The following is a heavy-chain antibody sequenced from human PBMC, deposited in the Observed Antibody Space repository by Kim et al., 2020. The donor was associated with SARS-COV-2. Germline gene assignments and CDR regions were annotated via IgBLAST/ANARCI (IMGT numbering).Heavy chain of an antibody. J-gene: IGHJ6*02. V-gene: IGHV6-1*01. CDR3: AREWVEQLARRDYYYGMDV. CDR2: TYYRSKWYN. CDR1: GDSVSSNSAA. D-gene: IGHD6-6*01. Sequence: SQTLSLTCAISGDSVSSNSAAWNWIRQSPSRGLEWLGRTYYRSKWYNDYAVSVKSRITINPDTSKNQFSLQLNSVTPEDTAVYYCAREWVEQLARRDYYYGMDVWGQGTTVTVSS.